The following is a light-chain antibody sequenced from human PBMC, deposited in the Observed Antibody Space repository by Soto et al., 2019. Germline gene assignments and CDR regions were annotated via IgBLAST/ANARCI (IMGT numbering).Light chain of an antibody. CDR3: HQYGNSPFT. J-gene: IGKJ3*01. V-gene: IGKV3-20*01. Sequence: IVLSQSPGTLSLSPGERATLSCRASQTVSSSSLCWYQQEPCHAPRLLIFGPSSRATNIPDRFSAVGSAADFTLTISILEPEDSAVYYCHQYGNSPFTFGPGTKVDIK. CDR2: GPS. CDR1: QTVSSSS.